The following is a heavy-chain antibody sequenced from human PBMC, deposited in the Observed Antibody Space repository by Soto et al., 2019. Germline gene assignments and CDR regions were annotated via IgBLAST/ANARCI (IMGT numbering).Heavy chain of an antibody. CDR3: AKDTRDCSSTSCPTDWFDP. CDR1: GFTFSSYA. V-gene: IGHV3-23*01. J-gene: IGHJ5*02. CDR2: ISGSGGST. Sequence: GGSLRLSCAASGFTFSSYAMSWVRQAPGKGLEWVSAISGSGGSTYYADSVKGRFTISRDNSKNTLYLQMNSLRAEDTAVYYCAKDTRDCSSTSCPTDWFDPWGQGTLVTVSS. D-gene: IGHD2-2*01.